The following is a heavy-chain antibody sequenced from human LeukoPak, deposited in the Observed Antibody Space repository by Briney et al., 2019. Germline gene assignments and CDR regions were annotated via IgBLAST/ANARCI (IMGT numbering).Heavy chain of an antibody. CDR2: ISTRGNT. CDR3: ARDSSGWLNFDI. Sequence: PSETLSLTCSVSGDSITNRYWSWVRQSAGKGLEWIGRISTRGNTNYNPSLKSRVTMSVDTSNKHFSLKLSSVTSADTAVYYCARDSSGWLNFDIWGQGTMVTVSS. V-gene: IGHV4-4*07. D-gene: IGHD6-19*01. CDR1: GDSITNRY. J-gene: IGHJ3*02.